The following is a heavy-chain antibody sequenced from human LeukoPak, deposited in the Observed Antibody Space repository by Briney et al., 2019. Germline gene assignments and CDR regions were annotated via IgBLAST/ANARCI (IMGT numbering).Heavy chain of an antibody. CDR2: IYHSGST. CDR3: ARSRSPGSDAFDI. Sequence: SETLSLTCAVPGGSISSGGYSWSWIRQPPGKGLEWIVYIYHSGSTYYNPSLKSRVPISVYRSKNQFSLKLSSVTAADTAVYYCARSRSPGSDAFDIWGQGTMVTVSS. D-gene: IGHD2-2*01. V-gene: IGHV4-30-2*01. J-gene: IGHJ3*02. CDR1: GGSISSGGYS.